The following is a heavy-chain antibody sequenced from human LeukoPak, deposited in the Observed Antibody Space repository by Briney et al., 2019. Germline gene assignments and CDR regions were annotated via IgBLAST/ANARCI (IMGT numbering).Heavy chain of an antibody. CDR3: ARDMVRGVKDAFDS. CDR1: GFTFSQYE. CDR2: ITSGGGSL. V-gene: IGHV3-48*03. D-gene: IGHD3-10*01. J-gene: IGHJ5*01. Sequence: PGGSLRLSCTASGFTFSQYEMNWLRQAPGKGLEWVAYITSGGGSLHYADSVQGRFTISRDNAKNSLFLQMNSLRAEDTAVYYCARDMVRGVKDAFDSWGQGTLVTVSS.